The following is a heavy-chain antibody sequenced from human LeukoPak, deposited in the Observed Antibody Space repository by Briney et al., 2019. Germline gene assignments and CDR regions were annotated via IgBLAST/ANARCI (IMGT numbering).Heavy chain of an antibody. D-gene: IGHD2-21*01. CDR1: GFTFSRYA. CDR3: AKKGESLDYYFMDV. V-gene: IGHV3-23*01. J-gene: IGHJ6*02. Sequence: GGSLRLSCAASGFTFSRYAMSWVRQAPGKGLEWVSGISASGDRIYDADSVKGRFTISRDNFKNTLYLQMNRLRVEDTALYYCAKKGESLDYYFMDVWGQGTTVTVSS. CDR2: ISASGDRI.